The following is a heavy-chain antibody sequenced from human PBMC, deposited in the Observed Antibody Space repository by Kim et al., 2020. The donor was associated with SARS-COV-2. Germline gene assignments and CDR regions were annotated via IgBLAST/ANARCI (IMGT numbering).Heavy chain of an antibody. D-gene: IGHD3-10*01. Sequence: SRVTISVDTSKDQFSLKLSSVTAADTAVYYCARGRITMVRGVQKARYFDLWGRGTLVTVSS. CDR3: ARGRITMVRGVQKARYFDL. V-gene: IGHV4-34*01. J-gene: IGHJ2*01.